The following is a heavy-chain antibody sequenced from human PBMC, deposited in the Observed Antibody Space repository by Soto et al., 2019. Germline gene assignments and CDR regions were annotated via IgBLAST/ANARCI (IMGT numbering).Heavy chain of an antibody. CDR2: IYYSGST. D-gene: IGHD5-18*01. J-gene: IGHJ4*02. CDR1: GGSISSYY. V-gene: IGHV4-59*01. CDR3: ARVKGTALDY. Sequence: QVQLQESGPGLVKPSETLSLTCTVSGGSISSYYWSWIRQPPGKGLEWIGYIYYSGSTNYNPSLKSRVTISVDTSKNQFSLKLSSVTAADTAVYYCARVKGTALDYWGQGTLVTVSS.